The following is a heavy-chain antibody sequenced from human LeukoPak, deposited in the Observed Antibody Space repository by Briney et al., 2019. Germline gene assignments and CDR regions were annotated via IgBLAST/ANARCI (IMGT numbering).Heavy chain of an antibody. CDR2: ISSSGSTI. CDR3: ARVGPAVAHL. D-gene: IGHD6-19*01. CDR1: GFTFSSYE. Sequence: GGSLRLSCAASGFTFSSYEMNWVRQAPGKGLEGVSYISSSGSTIYYADSVKGRFTISRDNAKNSLYLQMNSLRAEDTAVYYCARVGPAVAHLWGQGTLVTVSS. V-gene: IGHV3-48*03. J-gene: IGHJ4*02.